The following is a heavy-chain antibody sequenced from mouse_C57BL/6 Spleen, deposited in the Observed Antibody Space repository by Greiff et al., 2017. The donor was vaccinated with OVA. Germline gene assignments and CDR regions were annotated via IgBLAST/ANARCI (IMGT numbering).Heavy chain of an antibody. CDR3: ARQPSDGYYVDYAMDY. Sequence: DVKLVESGPGLVKPSQSLSLTCSVTGYSITSGYYWNWIRQFPGNKLEWMGYISYDGSNNYNPSLKNRISITRDTSKNQFFLKLNSVTTEDTATYYCARQPSDGYYVDYAMDYWGQGTSVTVSS. CDR2: ISYDGSN. V-gene: IGHV3-6*01. CDR1: GYSITSGYY. J-gene: IGHJ4*01. D-gene: IGHD2-3*01.